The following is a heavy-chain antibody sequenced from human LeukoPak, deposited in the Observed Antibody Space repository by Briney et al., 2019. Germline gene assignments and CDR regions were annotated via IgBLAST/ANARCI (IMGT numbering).Heavy chain of an antibody. CDR2: ISGSGGNT. J-gene: IGHJ4*02. D-gene: IGHD4-23*01. CDR3: AKLVTHFDY. Sequence: PGGSLRLSCAASGFTFSSHAMSWVRQAPGKGLEWVSSISGSGGNTYYADSVKGRFTISRGNSKNTLYMQMNSRRAEDTAVYYCAKLVTHFDYWGQGTLVTVSS. V-gene: IGHV3-23*01. CDR1: GFTFSSHA.